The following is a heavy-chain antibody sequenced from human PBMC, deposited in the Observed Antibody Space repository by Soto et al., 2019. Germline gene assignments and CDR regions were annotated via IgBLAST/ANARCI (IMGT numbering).Heavy chain of an antibody. D-gene: IGHD3-22*01. V-gene: IGHV3-23*01. CDR1: GFTFSSYA. CDR3: AKSYSDSSGYYPFFDY. Sequence: GGSLRLSCAASGFTFSSYAMSWVRQAPGKGLEWVSATSGSGGSTYYADSVKGRFTISRDNSKNTLYLQMNSLRAEDTAVYYCAKSYSDSSGYYPFFDYWGQGTLVTVSS. CDR2: TSGSGGST. J-gene: IGHJ4*02.